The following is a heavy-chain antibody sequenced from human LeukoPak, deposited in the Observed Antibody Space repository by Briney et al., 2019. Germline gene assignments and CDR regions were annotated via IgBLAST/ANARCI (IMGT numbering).Heavy chain of an antibody. J-gene: IGHJ4*02. V-gene: IGHV3-30-3*01. CDR2: ISHDGSIN. D-gene: IGHD5-18*01. Sequence: PGRSLRLSCAASGFTFSSYAMHWVRQAPGKGLEWVAAISHDGSINYFSDSVKGRFTISRDNSKNTLYLQMDSLRAEDTAVYYCARDSYGLDYWGQGTLVTVSS. CDR3: ARDSYGLDY. CDR1: GFTFSSYA.